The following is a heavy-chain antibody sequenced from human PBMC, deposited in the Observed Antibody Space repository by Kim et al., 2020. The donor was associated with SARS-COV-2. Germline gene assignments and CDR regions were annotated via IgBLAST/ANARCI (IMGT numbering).Heavy chain of an antibody. CDR2: ISSSSSTI. D-gene: IGHD3-10*01. J-gene: IGHJ6*02. CDR3: ARGLAGSGSYYLYGMDV. CDR1: GFTFSSYS. V-gene: IGHV3-48*04. Sequence: GGSLRLSCAASGFTFSSYSMNWVRQAPGKGLEWVSYISSSSSTIYYADSVKGRFTISRDNAKNSLYLQMNSLRAEDTAVYYCARGLAGSGSYYLYGMDVWGQGTTVTVSS.